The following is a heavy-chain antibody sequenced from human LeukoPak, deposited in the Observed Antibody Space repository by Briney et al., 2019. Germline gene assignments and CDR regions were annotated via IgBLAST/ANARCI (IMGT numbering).Heavy chain of an antibody. CDR2: INSDGSST. CDR1: GFTFSSYW. CDR3: AREGPSGTMIVSSGYGFDY. V-gene: IGHV3-74*01. D-gene: IGHD3-22*01. J-gene: IGHJ4*02. Sequence: GGSLRLSCAASGFTFSSYWMHWVRQAPGKGLVWVSRINSDGSSTSYADSVKGRFTISRDNAKNTLYLQMNSLRAEDTAVYYCAREGPSGTMIVSSGYGFDYWGQGTLVTVSS.